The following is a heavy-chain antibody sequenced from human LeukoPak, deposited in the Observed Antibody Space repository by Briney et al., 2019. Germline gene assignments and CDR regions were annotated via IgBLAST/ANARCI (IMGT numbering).Heavy chain of an antibody. J-gene: IGHJ6*02. CDR1: GLSFSAYA. Sequence: TGGSLRLSCAASGLSFSAYAMGWVRQAPGKGLEWVSIISGGGAKTYYADSVKGRFTISRDNSKNTLYLQMNSLRAEDTAVYYCAKDQITIFGVVRYYYYYGMDVWGQGTTVTVSS. D-gene: IGHD3-3*01. V-gene: IGHV3-23*01. CDR3: AKDQITIFGVVRYYYYYGMDV. CDR2: ISGGGAKT.